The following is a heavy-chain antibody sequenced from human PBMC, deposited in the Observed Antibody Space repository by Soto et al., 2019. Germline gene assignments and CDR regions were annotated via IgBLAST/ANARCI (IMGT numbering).Heavy chain of an antibody. Sequence: GGSLRLSCEASGSSLSNYAMSWVRQAPAKGLEWVSSIDSSDGRTHYADSVKGRFTISRDNSKNTLYLQMNSLRAEDTAVYYCAKDPRVTTAYYFDYWGQGTLVTVSS. CDR1: GSSLSNYA. CDR2: IDSSDGRT. J-gene: IGHJ4*02. CDR3: AKDPRVTTAYYFDY. D-gene: IGHD4-17*01. V-gene: IGHV3-23*01.